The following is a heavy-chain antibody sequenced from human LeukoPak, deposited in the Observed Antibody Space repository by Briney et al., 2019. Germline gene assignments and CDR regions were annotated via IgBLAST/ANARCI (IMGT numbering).Heavy chain of an antibody. Sequence: PSETLSLTCTVSGVSVSGTTFYWGWIRHPPGEGLEWIGSIHYSGNTYYIPSLKSRVTISVDTSKNQFSLKLSSVTAADTAVYYCARGYGSGNNWFDPWGQGTLVTVSS. CDR3: ARGYGSGNNWFDP. V-gene: IGHV4-39*01. D-gene: IGHD3-10*01. CDR2: IHYSGNT. J-gene: IGHJ5*02. CDR1: GVSVSGTTFY.